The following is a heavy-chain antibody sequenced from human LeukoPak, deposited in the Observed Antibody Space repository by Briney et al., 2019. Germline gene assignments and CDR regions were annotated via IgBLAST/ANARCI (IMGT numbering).Heavy chain of an antibody. V-gene: IGHV3-21*01. D-gene: IGHD4-17*01. CDR3: ARGHTAVTRHFDF. Sequence: PGGSLRLSCAASGFTFSSYAITWVRQAPGKGLEWVSIISSGSSAIFSADALKGRFTISRDDAKNLLYLDMNSLRAEDTAVYYCARGHTAVTRHFDFWGQGTLVTVSS. CDR1: GFTFSSYA. CDR2: ISSGSSAI. J-gene: IGHJ4*02.